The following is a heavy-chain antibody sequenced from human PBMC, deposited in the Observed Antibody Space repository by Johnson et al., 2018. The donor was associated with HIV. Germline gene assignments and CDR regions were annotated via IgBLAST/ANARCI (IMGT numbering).Heavy chain of an antibody. CDR2: ISYDGSNK. CDR3: ARATDQRLDAFDI. J-gene: IGHJ3*02. V-gene: IGHV3-30*03. D-gene: IGHD6-25*01. CDR1: GFTFSSYG. Sequence: QVQLVESGGGVVQPGRSLRLSCAASGFTFSSYGMHWVRQAPGKGLEWVAVISYDGSNKFYTDSVKGRFTISRDNSKNTLSLQMNSLRAEDTAVYYCARATDQRLDAFDIWGQGTMVTVSS.